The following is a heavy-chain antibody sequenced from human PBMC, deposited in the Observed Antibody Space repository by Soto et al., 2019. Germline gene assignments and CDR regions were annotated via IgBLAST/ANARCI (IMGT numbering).Heavy chain of an antibody. V-gene: IGHV1-69*02. J-gene: IGHJ4*02. CDR2: IIPILGIA. Sequence: QVQLVQSGAEVKKPGSSVKVSCKASGGTFSSYTISWVRQAPGQGLEWMGRIIPILGIANYAQKFQVRVTITADKSTSTAYMELSSLRSEDTVVYYCIRGNNWNDLSGYFDDWGQGTLVTVSS. CDR3: IRGNNWNDLSGYFDD. D-gene: IGHD1-20*01. CDR1: GGTFSSYT.